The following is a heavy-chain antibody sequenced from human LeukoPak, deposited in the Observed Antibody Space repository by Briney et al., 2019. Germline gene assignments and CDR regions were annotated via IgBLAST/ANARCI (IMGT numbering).Heavy chain of an antibody. CDR3: ARRGGGPYPYYFDS. D-gene: IGHD2-15*01. CDR1: GGSFRTYY. J-gene: IGHJ4*02. Sequence: SETLSLTCAVHGGSFRTYYWRWVRQPPGKGGEGVGALHPRVPTHSNPSPPSRVTISLATSKGQFSLNLNSVTAAATAVYFCARRGGGPYPYYFDSWGQGALVTVSS. CDR2: LHPRVPT. V-gene: IGHV4-34*01.